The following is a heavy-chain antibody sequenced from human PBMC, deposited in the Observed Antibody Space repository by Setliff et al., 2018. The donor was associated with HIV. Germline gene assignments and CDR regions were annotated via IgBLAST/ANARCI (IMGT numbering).Heavy chain of an antibody. J-gene: IGHJ4*02. D-gene: IGHD2-2*02. CDR3: ARAELRYCSSTNCYTGGDFDY. CDR1: GYTFSNYA. CDR2: INAGNGNT. Sequence: ASVKVSCKASGYTFSNYAMHWVRQAPGQRLEWMGWINAGNGNTKYSRKFRGRVTITRDTSASTAYMELSSLRSEDTAIHYCARAELRYCSSTNCYTGGDFDYWGQGTLVTVSS. V-gene: IGHV1-3*01.